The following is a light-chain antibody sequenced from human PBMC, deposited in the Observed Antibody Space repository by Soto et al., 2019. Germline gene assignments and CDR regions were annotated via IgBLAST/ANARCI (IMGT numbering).Light chain of an antibody. Sequence: QSVRNQPASVPGSPGQSITISCTGTSSDVGSYNLVSWYQQHPGKAPKLMIYEGSKRPSGVSNRFSGSKSGNTASLTISGLQAEDEADYYCCSYAGSSTVFGTGTKVTVL. V-gene: IGLV2-23*03. CDR3: CSYAGSSTV. J-gene: IGLJ1*01. CDR1: SSDVGSYNL. CDR2: EGS.